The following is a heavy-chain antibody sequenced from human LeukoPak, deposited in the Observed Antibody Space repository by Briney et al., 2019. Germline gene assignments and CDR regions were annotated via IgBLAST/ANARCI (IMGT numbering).Heavy chain of an antibody. D-gene: IGHD2-2*01. CDR1: GFTFSSYA. J-gene: IGHJ4*02. V-gene: IGHV3-30-3*01. Sequence: PGGSLRLSCAASGFTFSSYAMHWVRQAPGKGLEWVAIISYDGGTKYYADPMKGRFIISRDNSKNTLYLQMNSLRAEDTAVYYCARVGMFYCSSTSCSQGPLDYWGQGTLVTVSS. CDR2: ISYDGGTK. CDR3: ARVGMFYCSSTSCSQGPLDY.